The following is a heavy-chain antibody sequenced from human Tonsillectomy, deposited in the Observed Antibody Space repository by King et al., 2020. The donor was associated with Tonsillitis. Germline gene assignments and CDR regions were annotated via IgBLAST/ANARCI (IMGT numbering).Heavy chain of an antibody. J-gene: IGHJ4*02. CDR2: ISRNSGTI. D-gene: IGHD3-10*01. Sequence: EVQLVESGGGLVQPGRSLRLSCAASGFTFDEYAMHWVRQAPGKGLEWVSGISRNSGTIGYADSVRGRFTISRDNAKNSLYLQMNSLRAEDTAFYYCAKATGNLWFGESLGYYFDYWGQGTLVTVSS. CDR3: AKATGNLWFGESLGYYFDY. V-gene: IGHV3-9*01. CDR1: GFTFDEYA.